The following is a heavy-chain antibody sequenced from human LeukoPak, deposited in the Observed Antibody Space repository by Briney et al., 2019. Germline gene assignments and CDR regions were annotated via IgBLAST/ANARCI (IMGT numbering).Heavy chain of an antibody. CDR3: ARGDYYDSSGYRSGFDY. Sequence: YYSGSTYYNPSLKSRVTISVDTSKNQFSLKLSSVTAADTAVYYCARGDYYDSSGYRSGFDYWGQGTLVTVSS. CDR2: YYSGST. J-gene: IGHJ4*02. V-gene: IGHV4-39*07. D-gene: IGHD3-22*01.